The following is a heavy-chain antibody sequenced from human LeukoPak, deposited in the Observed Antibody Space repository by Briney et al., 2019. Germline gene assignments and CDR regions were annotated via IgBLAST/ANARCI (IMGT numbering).Heavy chain of an antibody. Sequence: GGSLRLSCAASGFTFSSYGMHWVRQAPGKGVEWVAFIRYDGSNKYYADSVKGRFTISRDNSKNTLYLQMNSLRAEDTAVYYCAKEAHIVVVPAALDIWGQGTMVTVSS. CDR1: GFTFSSYG. CDR2: IRYDGSNK. V-gene: IGHV3-30*02. CDR3: AKEAHIVVVPAALDI. D-gene: IGHD2-2*01. J-gene: IGHJ3*02.